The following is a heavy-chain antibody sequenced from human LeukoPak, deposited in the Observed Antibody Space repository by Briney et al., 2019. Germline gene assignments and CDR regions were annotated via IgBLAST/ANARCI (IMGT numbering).Heavy chain of an antibody. CDR3: ARDGDDSSGYYYVDNNWFDP. D-gene: IGHD3-22*01. J-gene: IGHJ5*02. V-gene: IGHV1-18*01. CDR2: ISAYNGNT. CDR1: GYTFTSYG. Sequence: GASVKVSCKASGYTFTSYGISWVRQAPGQGLEWMGWISAYNGNTNYAQKPQGRDTMTTDTSTSTAYMELRSLRSDDTAVYYCARDGDDSSGYYYVDNNWFDPWGQGTLVTVSS.